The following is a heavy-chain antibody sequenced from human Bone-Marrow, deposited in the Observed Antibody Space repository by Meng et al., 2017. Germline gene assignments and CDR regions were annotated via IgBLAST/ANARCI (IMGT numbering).Heavy chain of an antibody. CDR3: ARGPTTMAHDFDY. Sequence: QVTLQQWGAGLLKPSEPLSLTCVVSGGSFSDYYWSWIRQPPGKGLEWIGEINHSGSTNYNPSLESRATISVDTSQNNLSLKLSSVTAADSAVYYCARGPTTMAHDFDYWGQGTLVTVSS. CDR2: INHSGST. J-gene: IGHJ4*02. CDR1: GGSFSDYY. V-gene: IGHV4-34*01. D-gene: IGHD4-11*01.